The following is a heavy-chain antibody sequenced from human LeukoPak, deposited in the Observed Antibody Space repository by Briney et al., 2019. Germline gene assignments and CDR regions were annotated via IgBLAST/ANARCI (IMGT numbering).Heavy chain of an antibody. Sequence: GGSLRLSCAASGFTFSSYWMSWVRQAPGKGLEWVANIKQDGSEKYYVDSVKGRFTISRDNAKNSLYLQMNSLRAEDTAVYYCARQHSSSSFSRLYYYYYYMDVWGKGTTVTVSS. D-gene: IGHD6-13*01. CDR2: IKQDGSEK. V-gene: IGHV3-7*01. CDR1: GFTFSSYW. J-gene: IGHJ6*03. CDR3: ARQHSSSSFSRLYYYYYYMDV.